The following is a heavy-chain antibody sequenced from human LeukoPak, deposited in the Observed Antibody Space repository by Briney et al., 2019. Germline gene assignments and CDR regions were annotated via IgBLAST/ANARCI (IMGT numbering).Heavy chain of an antibody. CDR1: GYTFSSDG. Sequence: GRSLRLSCAASGYTFSSDGMHWVRQAPGKGLEWLTFISYDANTKYCSDSVRGRFTVSRDNSKNTMYLQMNSLRPEDTAMYYCAKDRASSWSLDYWGQGNLVTVSS. CDR3: AKDRASSWSLDY. D-gene: IGHD6-13*01. CDR2: ISYDANTK. J-gene: IGHJ4*02. V-gene: IGHV3-30*18.